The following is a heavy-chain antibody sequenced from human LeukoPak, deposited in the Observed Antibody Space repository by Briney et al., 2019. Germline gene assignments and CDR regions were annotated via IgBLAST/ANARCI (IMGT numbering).Heavy chain of an antibody. CDR3: ARGEDTAMADY. J-gene: IGHJ4*02. D-gene: IGHD5-18*01. CDR2: INHSGST. V-gene: IGHV4-34*01. CDR1: GGSFSGYY. Sequence: PSETLSLTCAVYGGSFSGYYWSWIRQPPGQGLEWIGEINHSGSTNYNPSLKSRVTISVDTSKNQFSLKLSSVTAADTAVYYCARGEDTAMADYWGQGTLVTVSS.